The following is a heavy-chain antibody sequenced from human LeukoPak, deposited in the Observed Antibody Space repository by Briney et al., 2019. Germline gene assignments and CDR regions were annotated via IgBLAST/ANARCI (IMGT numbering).Heavy chain of an antibody. Sequence: GGSLRLSCAASGFTFSTYTMNWVRQAPGKGLVWVSRINSDGSSTSHADSVKGRYTISRDNAKNTVYLQMNSLRAEDTAVYYCARGDSGSYRFDYWGQGTLVTVSS. CDR3: ARGDSGSYRFDY. V-gene: IGHV3-74*01. D-gene: IGHD1-26*01. J-gene: IGHJ4*02. CDR1: GFTFSTYT. CDR2: INSDGSST.